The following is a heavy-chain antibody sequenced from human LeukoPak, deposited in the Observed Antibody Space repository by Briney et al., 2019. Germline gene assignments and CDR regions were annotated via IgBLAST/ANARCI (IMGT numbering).Heavy chain of an antibody. CDR1: GFTFSTYS. V-gene: IGHV3-21*01. CDR2: ISSSGSHK. Sequence: GGSLRLSCAASGFTFSTYSMNWVRQAPGKGLEWVSCISSSGSHKYYADSVKGRFTISRDNAKNTLYLQMNSLRPEDTAVYYCAKLSYDTSAYHEDYWGQGTLVIVSS. J-gene: IGHJ4*02. CDR3: AKLSYDTSAYHEDY. D-gene: IGHD3-22*01.